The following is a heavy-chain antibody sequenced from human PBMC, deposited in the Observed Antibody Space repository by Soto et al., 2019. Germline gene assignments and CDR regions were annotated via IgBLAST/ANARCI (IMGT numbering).Heavy chain of an antibody. Sequence: GGSLRLSCAASGFTFDDYTRHWVRQAPGKGLEWVSLISWDGGSTYYADSVKGRFTISRDNSKNSLYLQMNSLRTEDTALYYCAKDTNSGYDPYYYYGMDVWGQGTTVTV. J-gene: IGHJ6*02. CDR1: GFTFDDYT. CDR2: ISWDGGST. D-gene: IGHD5-12*01. V-gene: IGHV3-43*01. CDR3: AKDTNSGYDPYYYYGMDV.